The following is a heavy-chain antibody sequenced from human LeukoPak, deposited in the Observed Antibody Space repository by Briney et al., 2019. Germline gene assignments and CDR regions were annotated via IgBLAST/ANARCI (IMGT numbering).Heavy chain of an antibody. CDR1: GFTVSSNH. Sequence: GGTLGLSCAASGFTVSSNHMSWVRPAPGKGREWVSVIYSGGSTYYADSVKGRFTISRDNSKNTLYLQMKSLRAEDTAVYYCARDRGARGRGLAWGQGAQVTVSS. D-gene: IGHD3-10*01. CDR3: ARDRGARGRGLA. CDR2: IYSGGST. V-gene: IGHV3-53*01. J-gene: IGHJ5*02.